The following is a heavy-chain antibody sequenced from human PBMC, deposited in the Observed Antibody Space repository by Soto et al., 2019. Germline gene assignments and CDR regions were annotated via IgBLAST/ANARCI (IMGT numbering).Heavy chain of an antibody. D-gene: IGHD1-26*01. J-gene: IGHJ6*02. CDR2: ISFDGRNT. V-gene: IGHV3-30*04. CDR3: ARDHLYCTDVNSLRGYYGMDV. CDR1: GFTFDTYA. Sequence: GGSLRLSCEASGFTFDTYAFHWVRQAPGKGLAWVAVISFDGRNTYYADSAKGRFTFSRDNSKNTVYLQLNSLRPEDTAGYFRARDHLYCTDVNSLRGYYGMDVWGPGSTVTVSS.